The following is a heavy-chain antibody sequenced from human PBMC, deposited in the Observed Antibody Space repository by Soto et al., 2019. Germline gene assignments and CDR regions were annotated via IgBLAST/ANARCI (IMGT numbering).Heavy chain of an antibody. Sequence: KPSETLSLTCTVSGCSISSYYWSWIRQPPGKGLEWIGYIYYSGSTNYNPSLKSRVTISVDTSKNQFSLKLSSVTAADTAVYYCARAVYYGSGSYLPVPWFDPWGQGTLVTVS. J-gene: IGHJ5*02. CDR3: ARAVYYGSGSYLPVPWFDP. V-gene: IGHV4-59*01. CDR1: GCSISSYY. D-gene: IGHD3-10*01. CDR2: IYYSGST.